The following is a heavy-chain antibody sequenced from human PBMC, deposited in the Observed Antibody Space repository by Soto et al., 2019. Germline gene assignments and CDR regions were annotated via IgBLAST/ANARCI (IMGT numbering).Heavy chain of an antibody. CDR3: ARDKITGLFDY. CDR2: INHSGST. D-gene: IGHD2-8*02. J-gene: IGHJ4*02. Sequence: QVQLQQWGAGLLKPSETLSLTCAVYGGSFSGYYWTWIRQPPGTGLEWIGEINHSGSTNYNPSLKSRDTISVDTSKNQFSLKLTSVTAAATAVYYCARDKITGLFDYWGQGTLVTVSS. V-gene: IGHV4-34*01. CDR1: GGSFSGYY.